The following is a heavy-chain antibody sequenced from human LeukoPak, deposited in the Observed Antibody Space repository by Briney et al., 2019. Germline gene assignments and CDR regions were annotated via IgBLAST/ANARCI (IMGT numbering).Heavy chain of an antibody. CDR2: INHSGST. V-gene: IGHV4-34*01. D-gene: IGHD1-7*01. J-gene: IGHJ6*04. CDR3: ARVPRYNWNYEV. CDR1: GGSFSGYY. Sequence: ASETLSLTCAVHGGSFSGYYWSWIRQPPGKGLEWIGEINHSGSTNYNPSLKSRVTISVDTSKNQFSLKLSSVTAADTAVYYCARVPRYNWNYEVWGKGTTVTVSS.